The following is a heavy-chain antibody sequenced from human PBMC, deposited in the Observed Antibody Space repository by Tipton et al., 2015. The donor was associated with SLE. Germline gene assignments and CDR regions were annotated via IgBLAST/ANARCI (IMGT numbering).Heavy chain of an antibody. CDR1: GGSISSSSYY. Sequence: LRLSCTVPGGSISSSSYYWGWIRQPPGKGLEWIGSIYYSGTTYYNPSFKSRVTISVDTSKNQFSLKLSSVTAADTALYYCARGKGWFDPWGQGTLVTVSS. J-gene: IGHJ5*02. CDR3: ARGKGWFDP. CDR2: IYYSGTT. V-gene: IGHV4-39*07.